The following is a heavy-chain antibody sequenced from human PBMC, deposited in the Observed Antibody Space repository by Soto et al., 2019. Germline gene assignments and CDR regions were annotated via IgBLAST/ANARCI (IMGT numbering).Heavy chain of an antibody. Sequence: GGSLRLSCAASGFTFSTYAMSWVRQAPGKGLDWVSAISPSGVSTYYADFVEGRFSISRDKNTVYLEMNSPRAEDTAIYYCAKSGPFGYDAFDIWGQGTMVNVSS. V-gene: IGHV3-23*01. D-gene: IGHD2-15*01. CDR1: GFTFSTYA. J-gene: IGHJ3*02. CDR3: AKSGPFGYDAFDI. CDR2: ISPSGVST.